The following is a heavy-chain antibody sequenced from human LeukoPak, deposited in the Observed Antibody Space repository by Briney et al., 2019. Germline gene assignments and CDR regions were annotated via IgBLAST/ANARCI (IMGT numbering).Heavy chain of an antibody. CDR1: GYSFTSYW. D-gene: IGHD5-18*01. Sequence: GESLKISCKGSGYSFTSYWIGRVRQMPGKGLEWMGIIYPGDSDTRYSPSFQGQVTISADKSISTAYLQWSSLKASDTAMYYCASARGYSYGPHLFDYWGQGTLVTVSS. V-gene: IGHV5-51*01. J-gene: IGHJ4*02. CDR2: IYPGDSDT. CDR3: ASARGYSYGPHLFDY.